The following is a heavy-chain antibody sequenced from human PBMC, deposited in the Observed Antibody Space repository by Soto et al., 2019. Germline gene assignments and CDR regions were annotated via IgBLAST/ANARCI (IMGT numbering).Heavy chain of an antibody. CDR3: ARVQCYYGSGTTSPPSYYFYMDV. Sequence: QVQLVQSGAEVKKPGASVKVSCKASGYTFTSYGISWVRQAPGQGLEWMGWISAYNGNTNYAQKLQGRVTMTTDTPTSTAYMELRRLRSDDTAVYYCARVQCYYGSGTTSPPSYYFYMDVWGKGTTVTLSS. D-gene: IGHD3-10*01. CDR2: ISAYNGNT. CDR1: GYTFTSYG. V-gene: IGHV1-18*01. J-gene: IGHJ6*03.